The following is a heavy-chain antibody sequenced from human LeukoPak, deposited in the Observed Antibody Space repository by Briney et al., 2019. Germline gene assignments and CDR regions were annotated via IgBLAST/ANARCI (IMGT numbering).Heavy chain of an antibody. CDR3: ARVRSYYDSSGYYYVRACYFDY. J-gene: IGHJ4*02. Sequence: SETLSLTCTVSGGSISSYYWSWVRQPAGKGLEWIGRIYTRESTTYNPSLKSRVTMSVDTSKNQLSLNLNSVTAADTAVYYCARVRSYYDSSGYYYVRACYFDYWGQGTLVTVSS. CDR2: IYTREST. CDR1: GGSISSYY. D-gene: IGHD3-22*01. V-gene: IGHV4-4*07.